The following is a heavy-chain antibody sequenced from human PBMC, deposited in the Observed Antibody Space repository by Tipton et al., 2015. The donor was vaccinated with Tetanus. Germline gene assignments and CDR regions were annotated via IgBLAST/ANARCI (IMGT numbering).Heavy chain of an antibody. D-gene: IGHD4/OR15-4a*01. CDR3: ARRRTTMALSYYFDS. J-gene: IGHJ4*02. Sequence: VQLVQSGAEVKKPGESLRISCKASGYSFSNSNFWIGWVRQLPGKGLEWVGIIYPGDSETRYSPSFEGQVTISADRSISTAYLQWSSLKASDTAMYYCARRRTTMALSYYFDSWGQGTLVTVSS. CDR1: GYSFSNSNFW. CDR2: IYPGDSET. V-gene: IGHV5-51*01.